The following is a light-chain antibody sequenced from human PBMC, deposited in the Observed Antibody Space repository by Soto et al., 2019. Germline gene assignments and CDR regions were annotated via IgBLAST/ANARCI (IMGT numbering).Light chain of an antibody. CDR2: GVS. Sequence: EIVMTQSPATLSVSPGERVTLSCRASQSLSSHLAWYQQKPGQAPGLLINGVSTRATGVPTRFSGSASGTEFTLTISSLLSEDFAVYYCQQYHDWPLTFGGGTKVEIK. J-gene: IGKJ4*01. CDR1: QSLSSH. CDR3: QQYHDWPLT. V-gene: IGKV3-15*01.